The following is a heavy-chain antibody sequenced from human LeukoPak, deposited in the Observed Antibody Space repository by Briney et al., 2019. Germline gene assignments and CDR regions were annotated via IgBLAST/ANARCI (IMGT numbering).Heavy chain of an antibody. CDR1: GGSFSGYY. Sequence: SETLSLTCAVYGGSFSGYYWSRIRQPPGKGLEWIGEIDHSGSTNYNPSLKSRVTISVDTSKNQFSLKLSSVTAADTAVYYCARGRVRYCSSTSFPRGYAFDIWGQGTMVTVSS. J-gene: IGHJ3*02. V-gene: IGHV4-34*01. CDR3: ARGRVRYCSSTSFPRGYAFDI. D-gene: IGHD2-2*01. CDR2: IDHSGST.